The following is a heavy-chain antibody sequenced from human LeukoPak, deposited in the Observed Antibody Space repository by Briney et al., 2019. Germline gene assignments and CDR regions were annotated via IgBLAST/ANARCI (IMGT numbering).Heavy chain of an antibody. Sequence: ASVKVSCKASGYTFTGYYMHWVRQAPGQGLEWMGWINPNSGGTNYAQKFQGRVTMTRDTSISTAYMELSRLGSDDTAVYYCARVGSSSHYYYGMDVWGQGTTVTVSS. V-gene: IGHV1-2*02. CDR1: GYTFTGYY. D-gene: IGHD6-6*01. J-gene: IGHJ6*02. CDR2: INPNSGGT. CDR3: ARVGSSSHYYYGMDV.